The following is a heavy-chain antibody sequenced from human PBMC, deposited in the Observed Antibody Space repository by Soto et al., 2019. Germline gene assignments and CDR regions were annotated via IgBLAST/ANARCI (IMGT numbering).Heavy chain of an antibody. J-gene: IGHJ5*02. CDR3: ARESTYYGSGNNWFDP. CDR2: ISAYNGNT. V-gene: IGHV1-18*01. Sequence: ASVKVSCKASGYTFTSYGISWVRQAPGQGLEWMGWISAYNGNTNYAQKLQGRVTMTTDTSTSTAYMELRSLRSDDTAVYYCARESTYYGSGNNWFDPWGQGTLVTVSS. CDR1: GYTFTSYG. D-gene: IGHD3-10*01.